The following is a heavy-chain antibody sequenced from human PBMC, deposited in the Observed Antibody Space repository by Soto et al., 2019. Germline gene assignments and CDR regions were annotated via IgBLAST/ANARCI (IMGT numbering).Heavy chain of an antibody. Sequence: ASVEVSCKASGGTFSSYAMSWVRQAPGQGLEGMGGIIPIFGTANYAQKFQGRVTITADESTSTAYMELSSLRSEDTAVYYCARDQYSSSSGYYYYCYGMDVWGQGATVTVSS. CDR1: GGTFSSYA. CDR3: ARDQYSSSSGYYYYCYGMDV. D-gene: IGHD6-6*01. J-gene: IGHJ6*01. CDR2: IIPIFGTA. V-gene: IGHV1-69*13.